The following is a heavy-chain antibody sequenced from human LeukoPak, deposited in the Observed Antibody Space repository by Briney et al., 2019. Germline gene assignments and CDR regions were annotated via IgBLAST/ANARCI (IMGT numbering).Heavy chain of an antibody. V-gene: IGHV1-69*01. CDR3: ARDRWVIVPAAIGDYYYYYYMDV. CDR1: GGTFSSYA. D-gene: IGHD2-2*02. Sequence: SVKVSCKASGGTFSSYAVSWVRQAPGQGLEWMGGIIPIFGTANYAQKFQGRVTITADESTSTAYMELSSLRSEDTAVYYCARDRWVIVPAAIGDYYYYYYMDVWGKGTTVTVSS. J-gene: IGHJ6*03. CDR2: IIPIFGTA.